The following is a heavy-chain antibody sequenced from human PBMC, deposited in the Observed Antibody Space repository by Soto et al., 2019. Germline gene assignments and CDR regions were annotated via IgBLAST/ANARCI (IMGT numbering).Heavy chain of an antibody. J-gene: IGHJ6*02. D-gene: IGHD6-13*01. CDR2: ISAYNGNT. V-gene: IGHV1-18*01. CDR1: GYTFTSYG. CDR3: ASCSIAATDPYGMDV. Sequence: QVQLVQSGAEVKKPGASVKVSCKASGYTFTSYGISWVRQAPGQGLEWMGWISAYNGNTNYAKKLQGRVTMTTDTSTSTAYIELRSLRPDGTAVYYCASCSIAATDPYGMDVWGQGTTVTVSS.